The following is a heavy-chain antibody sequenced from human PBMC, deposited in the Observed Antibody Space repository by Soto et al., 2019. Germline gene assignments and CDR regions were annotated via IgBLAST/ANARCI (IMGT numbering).Heavy chain of an antibody. D-gene: IGHD1-26*01. Sequence: GGSLSLSCAASGFTFSSYAMSWVRQAPGKGLEWVSGINNRGGSTYYADSVKGRFTISRDNSKNTLYLQMNSLRAEDMAVYYCAKVIIQGGSYIPLSLFDYWGQGTLVTVSS. CDR2: INNRGGST. V-gene: IGHV3-23*01. J-gene: IGHJ4*02. CDR3: AKVIIQGGSYIPLSLFDY. CDR1: GFTFSSYA.